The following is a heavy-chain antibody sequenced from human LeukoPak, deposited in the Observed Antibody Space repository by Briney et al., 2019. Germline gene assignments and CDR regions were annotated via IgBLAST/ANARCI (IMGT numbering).Heavy chain of an antibody. Sequence: GASVKVSCKASGYTFTSYGISWVRQAPGQGLEWMGWISAYNGNTNYAQKLQGRVTMTTDTSTSTAYMELRSLRSDDTAVYYCARDPRVVVAVGGPYDAFDIWGQGTMVTVSS. D-gene: IGHD2-15*01. V-gene: IGHV1-18*01. J-gene: IGHJ3*02. CDR2: ISAYNGNT. CDR1: GYTFTSYG. CDR3: ARDPRVVVAVGGPYDAFDI.